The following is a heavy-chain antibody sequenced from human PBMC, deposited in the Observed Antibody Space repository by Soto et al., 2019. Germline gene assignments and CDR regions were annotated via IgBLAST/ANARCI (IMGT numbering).Heavy chain of an antibody. D-gene: IGHD3-22*01. V-gene: IGHV1-2*02. CDR3: ATPRYYYDSTGYYPPAFEI. CDR1: GDTFTGYY. J-gene: IGHJ3*02. CDR2: INPNSGGT. Sequence: ASVKVSCKASGDTFTGYYMHWVRQAPGQGLEWMGWINPNSGGTNYAQKFQVRVTMTRDTSISTAYMELSRLRSDDTAVYYCATPRYYYDSTGYYPPAFEIWGQGPMVTVSS.